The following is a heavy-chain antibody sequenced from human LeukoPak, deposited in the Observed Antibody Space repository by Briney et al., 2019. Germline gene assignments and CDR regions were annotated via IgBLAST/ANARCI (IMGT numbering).Heavy chain of an antibody. D-gene: IGHD2/OR15-2a*01. V-gene: IGHV3-33*08. CDR2: LRYDGSNE. CDR3: ARGGGSSHDVFLYY. CDR1: GFTFSTYD. Sequence: PGGSLRLSCAASGFTFSTYDMHWVRQAPGKALEWVALLRYDGSNENYADSMKGRFTISRDNSKNTLYLQMNSLRAEDTAVYYCARGGGSSHDVFLYYWGQGTLVTVSS. J-gene: IGHJ4*02.